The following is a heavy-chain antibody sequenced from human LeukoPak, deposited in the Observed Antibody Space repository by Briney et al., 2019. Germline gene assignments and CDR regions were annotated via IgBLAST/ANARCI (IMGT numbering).Heavy chain of an antibody. CDR2: INPNSGGT. CDR3: ARVSRLSAAGTMNAFDI. CDR1: GYTFTGYY. Sequence: ASVKVSCKASGYTFTGYYMHWVRQAPGQGLEWMGWINPNSGGTNYAQKFQGRVTMTRDTPISTAYMELSRLRSDDTAVYYCARVSRLSAAGTMNAFDIWGQGTMVTVSS. V-gene: IGHV1-2*02. D-gene: IGHD6-13*01. J-gene: IGHJ3*02.